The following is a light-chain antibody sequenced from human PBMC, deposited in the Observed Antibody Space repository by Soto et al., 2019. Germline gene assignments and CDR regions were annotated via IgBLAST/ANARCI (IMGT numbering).Light chain of an antibody. V-gene: IGKV1-5*03. J-gene: IGKJ4*01. CDR3: QQYNTYVT. Sequence: DIQMTQSPSTLSASVGDRVTITCRASQTIINWLAWYQQKPGKAPKLLIYKASTLEGEVPSRFSGSGSGTEFTLTISSLQSDDFATYYCQQYNTYVTFGGGTKV. CDR2: KAS. CDR1: QTIINW.